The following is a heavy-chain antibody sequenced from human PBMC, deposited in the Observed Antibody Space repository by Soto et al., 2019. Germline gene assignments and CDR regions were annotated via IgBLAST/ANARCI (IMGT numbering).Heavy chain of an antibody. J-gene: IGHJ4*02. Sequence: GGSLRLSCAASGFTFSSYGMHWVRQAPGKGLEWVAVISYDGSNKYYADSVKGRFTISRDNSKNTLYLQMNSLRAEDTAVYYCAKDSGWIQPSAFDIWGQGALVTVSS. D-gene: IGHD5-18*01. V-gene: IGHV3-30*18. CDR2: ISYDGSNK. CDR3: AKDSGWIQPSAFDI. CDR1: GFTFSSYG.